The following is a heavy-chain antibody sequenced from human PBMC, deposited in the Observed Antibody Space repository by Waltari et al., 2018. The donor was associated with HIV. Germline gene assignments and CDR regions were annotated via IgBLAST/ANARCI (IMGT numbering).Heavy chain of an antibody. D-gene: IGHD6-13*01. V-gene: IGHV5-51*01. J-gene: IGHJ4*02. CDR1: GYSFTNYW. CDR3: VRRGMAAAGTGAGAFDY. Sequence: EVQLVQSGAEVKKPGESLKISCKGSGYSFTNYWIGWVRQMPGKGLEWMGIIYPGDSDTRYSPSFQGQVTISAVKSISTAYLQLSSLKASDTAMYYCVRRGMAAAGTGAGAFDYWGQGTLVTVSS. CDR2: IYPGDSDT.